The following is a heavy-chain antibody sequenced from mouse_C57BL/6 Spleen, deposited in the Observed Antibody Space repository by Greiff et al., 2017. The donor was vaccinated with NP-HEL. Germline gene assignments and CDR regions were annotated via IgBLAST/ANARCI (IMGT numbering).Heavy chain of an antibody. CDR3: ARRAFYYGNHHYYAMDY. Sequence: EVQLQQSGPELVKPGASVKISCKASGYTFTDYYMNWVKQSHGQSLEWIGDINPNNGGTSYNQKFKGKATLTVDKSSSTAYMELRSLTSEDSAVYYCARRAFYYGNHHYYAMDYWGQGTSVTVAS. D-gene: IGHD2-1*01. V-gene: IGHV1-26*01. J-gene: IGHJ4*01. CDR1: GYTFTDYY. CDR2: INPNNGGT.